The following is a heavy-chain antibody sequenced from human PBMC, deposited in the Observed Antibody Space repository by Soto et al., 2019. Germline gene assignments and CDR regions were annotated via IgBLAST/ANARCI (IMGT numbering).Heavy chain of an antibody. V-gene: IGHV1-46*01. D-gene: IGHD4-17*01. CDR1: GYTFTSYY. Sequence: ASVKVSCKASGYTFTSYYMHWVRQAPGQGLEWMGIINPSGGSTSYAQKFQGRVTMTRDTSTSTVYMELSSLRSEDTAVYYCARTKDTDYGEYPTTVAFDIWGQGTMVT. J-gene: IGHJ3*02. CDR2: INPSGGST. CDR3: ARTKDTDYGEYPTTVAFDI.